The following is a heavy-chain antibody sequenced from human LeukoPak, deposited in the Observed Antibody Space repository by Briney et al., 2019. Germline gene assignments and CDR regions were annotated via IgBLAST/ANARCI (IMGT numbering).Heavy chain of an antibody. CDR3: ARGIVLMVYAPAYMDV. Sequence: SETLSLTCTVSGGSISSSSYYWGWIRQPPGKGLEWIGSIYYSGSTYYNPSLKSRVTISVATSKNQFSLKLSSVTAADTAVYYCARGIVLMVYAPAYMDVWGKGTTVTVSS. CDR2: IYYSGST. CDR1: GGSISSSSYY. V-gene: IGHV4-39*07. D-gene: IGHD2-8*01. J-gene: IGHJ6*03.